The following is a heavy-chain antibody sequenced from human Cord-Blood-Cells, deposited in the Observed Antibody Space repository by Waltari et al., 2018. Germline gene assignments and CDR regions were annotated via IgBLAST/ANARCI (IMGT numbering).Heavy chain of an antibody. CDR1: GGSISSSSYY. Sequence: QLQLQESGPGLVKPSETLSLTCTVSGGSISSSSYYWGWIRQPPGKGLEWIGSIYYSGSTYYNPSLTSRVTISVDTSKNQFSLKLSSVTAADTAVYYCASQAGYNWFDPWGQGTLVTVSS. CDR2: IYYSGST. D-gene: IGHD6-13*01. V-gene: IGHV4-39*01. J-gene: IGHJ5*02. CDR3: ASQAGYNWFDP.